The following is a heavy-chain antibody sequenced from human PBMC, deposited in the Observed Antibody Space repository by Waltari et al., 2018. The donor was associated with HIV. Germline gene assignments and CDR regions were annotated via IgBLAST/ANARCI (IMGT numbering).Heavy chain of an antibody. D-gene: IGHD4-17*01. CDR2: ISSSSIYI. CDR3: ARDLDKDLMTTVTPLGY. V-gene: IGHV3-21*01. CDR1: GFTFTNYN. J-gene: IGHJ4*02. Sequence: EVQLVESGGRLVMPGGSLRLSCAASGFTFTNYNMNWVRQAPGKGLEWVSTISSSSIYIYYADLVRGRFTVSRDNAKNSLYLRMNSLRTEDTAVYYCARDLDKDLMTTVTPLGYWGQGTLVTVSS.